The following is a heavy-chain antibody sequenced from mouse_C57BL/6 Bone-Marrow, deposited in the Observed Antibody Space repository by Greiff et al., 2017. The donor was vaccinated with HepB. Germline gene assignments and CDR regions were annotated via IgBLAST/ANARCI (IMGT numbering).Heavy chain of an antibody. CDR3: ARERGLLLYYFDY. J-gene: IGHJ2*01. Sequence: VQLKEPGAELVKPGASVKMSCKASGYTFTSYWITWVKQRPGQGLEWIGDIYPGSGSTNYNEKFKSKATLTVDTSSSTAYMQLSSLTSEDSAVYYCARERGLLLYYFDYWGQGTTLTVSS. CDR2: IYPGSGST. CDR1: GYTFTSYW. V-gene: IGHV1-55*01. D-gene: IGHD2-1*01.